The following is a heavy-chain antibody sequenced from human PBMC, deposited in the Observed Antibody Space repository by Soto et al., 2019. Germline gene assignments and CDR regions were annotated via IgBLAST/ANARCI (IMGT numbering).Heavy chain of an antibody. V-gene: IGHV4-31*03. Sequence: SETLSLTCTVSGGSISSGGYYWNWIRQHPGKGLEWIGYIYYIGSTYYNTSLKSRVTISLDTSKNQFSLKLNSVTAADTAVYYCARSVFPWGQGTLVTVSS. CDR3: ARSVFP. CDR2: IYYIGST. J-gene: IGHJ5*02. CDR1: GGSISSGGYY.